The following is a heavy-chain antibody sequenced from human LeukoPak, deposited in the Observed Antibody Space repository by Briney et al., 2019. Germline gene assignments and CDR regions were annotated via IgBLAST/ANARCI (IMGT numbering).Heavy chain of an antibody. CDR2: INHSGST. CDR1: GVSISSSNSY. V-gene: IGHV4-39*07. CDR3: AKGAGGFGYYNWFDP. D-gene: IGHD5-18*01. J-gene: IGHJ5*02. Sequence: PSETLSLTCTVSGVSISSSNSYWGWIRQPPGKGLEWIGEINHSGSTNYNPSLKSRVTISVDTSKNQFSLKLSSVTAADTAIYYCAKGAGGFGYYNWFDPWGQGTLVTVSS.